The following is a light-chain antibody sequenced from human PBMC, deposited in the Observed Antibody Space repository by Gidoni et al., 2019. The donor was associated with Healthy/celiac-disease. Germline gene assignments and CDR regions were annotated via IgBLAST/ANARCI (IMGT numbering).Light chain of an antibody. V-gene: IGLV3-21*01. Sequence: SYVLTQPPSVSLPPGKTARITCGGNNIGSKSVHWYQQKPGQAPVLVIYDDSDRPSGIPERFSGSNSGNTATLTSSRVEAGDEADYYCQVWESSSDHYVFGTGTKVTVL. CDR3: QVWESSSDHYV. J-gene: IGLJ1*01. CDR2: DDS. CDR1: NIGSKS.